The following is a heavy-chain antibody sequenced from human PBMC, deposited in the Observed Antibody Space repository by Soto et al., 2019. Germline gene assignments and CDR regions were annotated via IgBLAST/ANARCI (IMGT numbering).Heavy chain of an antibody. J-gene: IGHJ4*02. Sequence: PGGSLRLSCAASGFTFDDYAMHWVRQAPGKGLEWVSGISWNSGSIGYADSVKGRFTISRDNAKNSLYLQMNSLRPEDTALYYCAKDSRVVVGAIEPFFVSWYKGPLVTVSS. CDR3: AKDSRVVVGAIEPFFVS. CDR1: GFTFDDYA. D-gene: IGHD2-15*01. CDR2: ISWNSGSI. V-gene: IGHV3-9*01.